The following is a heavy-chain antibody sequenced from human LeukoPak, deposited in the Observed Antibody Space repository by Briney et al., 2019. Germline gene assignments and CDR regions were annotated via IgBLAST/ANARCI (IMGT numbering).Heavy chain of an antibody. CDR1: GGSITGSTYY. J-gene: IGHJ4*02. D-gene: IGHD3-22*01. Sequence: SETLSLTCTVSGGSITGSTYYWGWIRQPPGKGLEWVGSMYYSGSTFYNPSLKSRVTIPVDTSKNQFSLRLSSVTAADTAVYYCARQYYDRTGYYYFGYWGQGTLVTVSS. V-gene: IGHV4-39*01. CDR2: MYYSGST. CDR3: ARQYYDRTGYYYFGY.